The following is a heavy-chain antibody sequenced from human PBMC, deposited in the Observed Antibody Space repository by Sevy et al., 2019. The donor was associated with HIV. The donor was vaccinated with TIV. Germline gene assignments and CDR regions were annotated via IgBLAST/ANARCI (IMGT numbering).Heavy chain of an antibody. J-gene: IGHJ4*02. D-gene: IGHD5-12*01. V-gene: IGHV3-48*01. CDR2: ISDRSATI. CDR3: ASQRGGYERLYYFDS. Sequence: GGSLRLSCVASGFTYSMNWVRQAPGKGLEWVSYISDRSATIHYADSGKGRFTISRDNAKNSLYLQMNTLRAEDTAVYYCASQRGGYERLYYFDSWGQGTLVTVSS. CDR1: GFTYS.